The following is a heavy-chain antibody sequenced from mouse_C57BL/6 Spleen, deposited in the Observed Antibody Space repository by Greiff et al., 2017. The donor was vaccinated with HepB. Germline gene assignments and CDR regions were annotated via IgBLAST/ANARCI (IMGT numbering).Heavy chain of an antibody. Sequence: VQLQQPGAELVRPGSSVKLSCKASGYTFTSYWMHWVKQRPIQGLEWIGNIDPSDSETHYNQKFKDKATLTVDKSSSTAYMQLSSLTSEDSAVYYCARCYDGYSYAMDYWGQGTSVTVSS. J-gene: IGHJ4*01. CDR1: GYTFTSYW. CDR3: ARCYDGYSYAMDY. CDR2: IDPSDSET. D-gene: IGHD2-3*01. V-gene: IGHV1-52*01.